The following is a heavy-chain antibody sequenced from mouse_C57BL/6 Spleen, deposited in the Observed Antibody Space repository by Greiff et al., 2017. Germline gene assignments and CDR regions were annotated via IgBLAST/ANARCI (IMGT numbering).Heavy chain of an antibody. CDR2: IWSGGST. J-gene: IGHJ3*01. V-gene: IGHV2-2*01. Sequence: QVQLQQSGPGLVQPSQSLSITCTVSGFSLTSYGVHWVRQSPGKGLEWLGVIWSGGSTDYNAAFISRLSISKDNSKSQVFFKMNSLQADDTAIYYCARDDCEFFFAYWGQGTLVTVSA. CDR3: ARDDCEFFFAY. D-gene: IGHD2-4*01. CDR1: GFSLTSYG.